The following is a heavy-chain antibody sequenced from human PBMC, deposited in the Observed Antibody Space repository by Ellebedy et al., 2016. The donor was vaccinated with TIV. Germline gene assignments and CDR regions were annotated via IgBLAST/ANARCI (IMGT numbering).Heavy chain of an antibody. V-gene: IGHV3-30*18. D-gene: IGHD5-12*01. CDR2: ISYDGSNE. Sequence: GESLKISXAASGFTFSNYAIHWVRQAPGKGLEWVAVISYDGSNEYYADSVKGRFTISRDNSKNTLYLQMNGLRAEDTAVYYCAKDLHGYDYYYFYYMDVWGKGTTVTVSS. J-gene: IGHJ6*03. CDR1: GFTFSNYA. CDR3: AKDLHGYDYYYFYYMDV.